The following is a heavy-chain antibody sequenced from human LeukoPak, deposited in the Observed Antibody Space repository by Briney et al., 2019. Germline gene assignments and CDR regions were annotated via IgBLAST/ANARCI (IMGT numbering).Heavy chain of an antibody. Sequence: PGGSLRLSCAASGFTFSNHGMNWVRQAPGKGLEWVSGISPSGDITYYADSVKGRFTISRDNSKNTLYLQMNSLRAEDSAVYYCASAYYHYYFDYWGQGTLVTVSS. CDR3: ASAYYHYYFDY. D-gene: IGHD3-22*01. CDR2: ISPSGDIT. V-gene: IGHV3-23*01. CDR1: GFTFSNHG. J-gene: IGHJ4*02.